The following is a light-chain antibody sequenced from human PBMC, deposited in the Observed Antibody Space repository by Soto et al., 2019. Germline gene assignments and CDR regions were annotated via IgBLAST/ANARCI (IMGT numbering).Light chain of an antibody. J-gene: IGKJ1*01. Sequence: AIQMTQSPSSLSASVGDRVTISCRASQGIRSDLAWYQQKPGKAPKLLIFAASTLQSGVPSRLSGRGSATDVTLTISSLQPEDFATYYCLQSYNCPRRFGQGTKVEIK. CDR3: LQSYNCPRR. V-gene: IGKV1-6*01. CDR2: AAS. CDR1: QGIRSD.